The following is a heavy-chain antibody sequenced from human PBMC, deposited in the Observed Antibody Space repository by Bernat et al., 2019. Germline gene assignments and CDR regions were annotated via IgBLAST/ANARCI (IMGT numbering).Heavy chain of an antibody. Sequence: QVQLQQWGAGLLKPSETLSLTCAVYGGSFSGYYWSWIRQSPGKGLEWIGEINHSGSTNYNPSLKSRVTISVDTSKNQFSLKLSSVTAADTAVYYCAGVVVVAATALYYFDYWGQGTLVTVSS. J-gene: IGHJ4*02. V-gene: IGHV4-34*01. CDR3: AGVVVVAATALYYFDY. D-gene: IGHD2-15*01. CDR2: INHSGST. CDR1: GGSFSGYY.